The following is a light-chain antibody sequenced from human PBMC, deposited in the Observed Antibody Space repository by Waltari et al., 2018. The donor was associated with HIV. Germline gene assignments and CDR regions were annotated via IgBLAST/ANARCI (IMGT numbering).Light chain of an antibody. Sequence: DIVRTQSPDSLAVSPGERDTINCKSSQNGLYSPNNNNFLVWYQQKPGQPPKLLIYWASTRESGVPDRFSGSGSGTDFTLTITSLQAEDVAVYYCQQYYSTPWTFGQGTKVEIK. CDR3: QQYYSTPWT. V-gene: IGKV4-1*01. CDR1: QNGLYSPNNNNF. J-gene: IGKJ1*01. CDR2: WAS.